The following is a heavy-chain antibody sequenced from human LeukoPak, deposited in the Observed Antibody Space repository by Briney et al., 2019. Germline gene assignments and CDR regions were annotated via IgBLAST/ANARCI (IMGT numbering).Heavy chain of an antibody. CDR3: ARGCSGGSCYAGRAFDI. Sequence: ASVKVSCKASGYTFTSYGISWVRQAPGQGLEWMGWINAYNGNTNYAQKLQGRVTMTTDTSTSTAYMELRSLRSDDTAVYYCARGCSGGSCYAGRAFDIWGQGTMVTVSS. CDR1: GYTFTSYG. J-gene: IGHJ3*02. D-gene: IGHD2-15*01. CDR2: INAYNGNT. V-gene: IGHV1-18*01.